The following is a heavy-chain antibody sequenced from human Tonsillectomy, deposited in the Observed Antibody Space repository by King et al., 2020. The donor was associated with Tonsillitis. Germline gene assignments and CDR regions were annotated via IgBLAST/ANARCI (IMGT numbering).Heavy chain of an antibody. CDR3: SKPTGYLHASDI. Sequence: VQLVESGGGLVQPGGSLRLSCAASGFTFKNYGMRWVRQAPGKGLEWVSTVSGSGGSTDYADSVTGRFTISKDNSNNTLYLQMNTLRAEDTAIYYCSKPTGYLHASDIWGHGTMVTVSS. V-gene: IGHV3-23*04. CDR1: GFTFKNYG. CDR2: VSGSGGST. J-gene: IGHJ3*02. D-gene: IGHD3-9*01.